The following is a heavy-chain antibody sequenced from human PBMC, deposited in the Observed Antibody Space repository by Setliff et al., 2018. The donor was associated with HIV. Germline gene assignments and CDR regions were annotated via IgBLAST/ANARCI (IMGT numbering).Heavy chain of an antibody. D-gene: IGHD2-8*01. J-gene: IGHJ4*02. Sequence: ASVKVSCKASGYTFTNYAIHWVRQAPGQRLEWMGWINAGNGDTKYSQKFQVRFTMTADRSTDTAYMELSGLRSEDTAIYYCVLYSTGASRFDYWGQGTLVTVSS. V-gene: IGHV1-3*01. CDR3: VLYSTGASRFDY. CDR2: INAGNGDT. CDR1: GYTFTNYA.